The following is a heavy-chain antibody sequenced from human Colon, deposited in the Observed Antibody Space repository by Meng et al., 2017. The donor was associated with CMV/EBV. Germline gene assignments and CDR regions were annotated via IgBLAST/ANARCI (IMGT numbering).Heavy chain of an antibody. CDR1: GGSISSSSYY. V-gene: IGHV4-39*01. CDR3: ARHSSGWYYYFDY. CDR2: IYYSGST. D-gene: IGHD6-19*01. Sequence: GSLRLSCTVSGGSISSSSYYWGWIRQPPGKGLEWIGSIYYSGSTYYNPSLKSRVTISVDTSKNQFSLKLSSVTAADTAVYYCARHSSGWYYYFDYWGQGTLVTVSS. J-gene: IGHJ4*02.